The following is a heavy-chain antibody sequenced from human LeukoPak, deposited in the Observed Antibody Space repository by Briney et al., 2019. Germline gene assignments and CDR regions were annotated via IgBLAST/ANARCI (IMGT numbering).Heavy chain of an antibody. D-gene: IGHD2-2*01. Sequence: PGGSLRLSCAASGFTFNRYTIHWVRQAPGKGLEWVAVISYDGTNKYYADSVKGRFTISRDNAKNTLYLQMNSLRAEDTAVYYCARDQIRYCSSSSGAYFDYCGQGSLVTVSS. CDR3: ARDQIRYCSSSSGAYFDY. J-gene: IGHJ4*02. CDR1: GFTFNRYT. V-gene: IGHV3-30-3*01. CDR2: ISYDGTNK.